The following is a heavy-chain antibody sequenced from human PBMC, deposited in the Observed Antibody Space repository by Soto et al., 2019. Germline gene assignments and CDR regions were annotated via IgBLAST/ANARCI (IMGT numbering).Heavy chain of an antibody. V-gene: IGHV4-30-4*01. D-gene: IGHD6-19*01. CDR2: IYYSGST. CDR1: GGSISSGDYY. J-gene: IGHJ4*02. CDR3: ARAFHSSGWFDY. Sequence: QVQLQESGPGLVKPSQTLSLTCTVSGGSISSGDYYWSWIRQPPGKGLEWIGYIYYSGSTYYNPSLKSRXXIXVXXSKNQFTLKLSSVTAADAAVYYCARAFHSSGWFDYWGQGTLVTVSS.